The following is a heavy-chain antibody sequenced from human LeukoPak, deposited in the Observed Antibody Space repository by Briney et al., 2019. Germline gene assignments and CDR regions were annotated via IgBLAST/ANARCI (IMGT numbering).Heavy chain of an antibody. D-gene: IGHD3-10*01. CDR1: GYTFTGYY. CDR3: ARKGLLWFGESLGGDWFDP. Sequence: ASVKVSCKASGYTFTGYYMHWVRQAPGQGLEWMGWINPNSGGTNYAQKFQGRVTMTRDTSISTAYMELGRLRSDDTAVYYCARKGLLWFGESLGGDWFDPWGQGTLVTVSS. V-gene: IGHV1-2*02. CDR2: INPNSGGT. J-gene: IGHJ5*02.